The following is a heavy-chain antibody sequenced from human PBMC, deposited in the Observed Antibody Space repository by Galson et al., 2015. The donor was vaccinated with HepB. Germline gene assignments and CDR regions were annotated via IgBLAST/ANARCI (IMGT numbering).Heavy chain of an antibody. D-gene: IGHD3-10*01. Sequence: SLRLSCAASGFNFSLYSMNWVRQAPGKGLEWVSSISSSGSYIYYGDLVKGRCTVSRDSAKTSVYLQMNSLRGDDTAVYYCARALPSGIRGGRVFDHWGQGTLVTVSS. CDR1: GFNFSLYS. V-gene: IGHV3-21*01. CDR2: ISSSGSYI. J-gene: IGHJ4*02. CDR3: ARALPSGIRGGRVFDH.